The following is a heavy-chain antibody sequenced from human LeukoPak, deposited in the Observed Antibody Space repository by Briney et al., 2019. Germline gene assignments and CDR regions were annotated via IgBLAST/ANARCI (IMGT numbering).Heavy chain of an antibody. CDR3: ARHGSSYSFDY. Sequence: SETPSLTCTVSGVCICSYYRSWIRQPPGKGLEWIGYIDYSGNTNPHASLKSRVTISIDTSKNQFSLKLSSLTAADTAVYYCARHGSSYSFDYWGQGTLVTVSS. CDR1: GVCICSYY. J-gene: IGHJ4*02. V-gene: IGHV4-59*08. D-gene: IGHD6-13*01. CDR2: IDYSGNT.